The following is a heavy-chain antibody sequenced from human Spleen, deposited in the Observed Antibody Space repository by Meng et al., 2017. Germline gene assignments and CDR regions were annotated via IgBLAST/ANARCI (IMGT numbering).Heavy chain of an antibody. D-gene: IGHD6-19*01. CDR2: IGHSGIT. CDR1: GGSISTSGYY. Sequence: QLQVQESGPGLVKPSEALSLTCSVSGGSISTSGYYWGWIRQPPGKGLEWIGSIGHSGITYYTPSLKSRVTVSIDTSKSQFSLKLTSVTAADTAVYYCVRSSGWVRTGFDPWGQGTLVTVSS. CDR3: VRSSGWVRTGFDP. V-gene: IGHV4-39*01. J-gene: IGHJ5*02.